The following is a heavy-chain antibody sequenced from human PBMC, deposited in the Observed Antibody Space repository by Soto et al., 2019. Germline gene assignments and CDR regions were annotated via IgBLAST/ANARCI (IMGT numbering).Heavy chain of an antibody. J-gene: IGHJ5*02. Sequence: QVQLVQSGAEVKKPGASVKVSCKAIGYSFTSHYIHWVRQAPGQGLEWMGTIYPGVVNIAYAQKFKGRVTMTKDTSTSTVYMELNSLASEDTAGYYCTRDQSWNDLVWWFYPWCQGNLVTVSS. CDR3: TRDQSWNDLVWWFYP. D-gene: IGHD1-1*01. CDR2: IYPGVVNI. V-gene: IGHV1-46*03. CDR1: GYSFTSHY.